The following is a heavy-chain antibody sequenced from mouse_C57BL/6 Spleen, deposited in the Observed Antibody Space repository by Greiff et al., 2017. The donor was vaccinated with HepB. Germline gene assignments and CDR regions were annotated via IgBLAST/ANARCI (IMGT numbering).Heavy chain of an antibody. J-gene: IGHJ4*01. V-gene: IGHV5-9-1*02. CDR1: GFTFSSYA. CDR2: ISSGGDYI. CDR3: TRDGHGSSSYAMDY. Sequence: EVKLVESGEGLVKPGGSLKLSCAASGFTFSSYAMSWVRQTPEKRLEWVAYISSGGDYIYYADTVKGRFTISRDNARNTLYLQMSSLKSEDTAMYYCTRDGHGSSSYAMDYWGQGTSVTVSS. D-gene: IGHD1-1*01.